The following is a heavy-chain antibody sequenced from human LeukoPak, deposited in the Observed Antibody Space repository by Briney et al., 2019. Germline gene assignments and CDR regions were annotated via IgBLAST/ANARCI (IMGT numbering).Heavy chain of an antibody. Sequence: PGGSLRLSCAASGFTFSIYAMHWVRQAPGKGLEWVAVISYDGSNKYYADSVKGRFTISRDNSKNTLYLQMNSLRAEDTAVHYCARAAHYYDSSGYYYWGQGTLVTVSS. CDR3: ARAAHYYDSSGYYY. D-gene: IGHD3-22*01. CDR2: ISYDGSNK. CDR1: GFTFSIYA. J-gene: IGHJ4*02. V-gene: IGHV3-30-3*01.